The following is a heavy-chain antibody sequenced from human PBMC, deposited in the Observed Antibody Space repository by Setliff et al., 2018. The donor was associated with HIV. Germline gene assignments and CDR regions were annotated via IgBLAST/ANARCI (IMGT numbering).Heavy chain of an antibody. CDR3: ARDNSYYYGSGSHYWYGMDV. J-gene: IGHJ6*01. CDR2: LHLSGDT. CDR1: GDSINSGTYY. D-gene: IGHD3-10*01. V-gene: IGHV4-61*02. Sequence: KTSETLSLTCTVSGDSINSGTYYWSWIRQPAGKGLEWIGRLHLSGDTNYNPSHKSRVTMSIDTSKNQFSLKLSSVTAAETAVYYCARDNSYYYGSGSHYWYGMDVWGQGTTVTVSS.